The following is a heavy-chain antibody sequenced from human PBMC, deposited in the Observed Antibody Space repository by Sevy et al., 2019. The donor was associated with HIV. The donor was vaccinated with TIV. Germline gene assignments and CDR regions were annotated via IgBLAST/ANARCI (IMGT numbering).Heavy chain of an antibody. CDR2: IWNDGSNK. J-gene: IGHJ4*02. CDR3: ARGGDFNDRSAKRDFDY. Sequence: GSLRLSCAASGFTFSNYGMHWVRQAPGKGLEWVAVIWNDGSNKYYADSVKGRFTISRDNSKNTLYLQMNSLRVEDTAAYFCARGGDFNDRSAKRDFDYWGQGTLVTVSS. CDR1: GFTFSNYG. V-gene: IGHV3-33*01. D-gene: IGHD3-22*01.